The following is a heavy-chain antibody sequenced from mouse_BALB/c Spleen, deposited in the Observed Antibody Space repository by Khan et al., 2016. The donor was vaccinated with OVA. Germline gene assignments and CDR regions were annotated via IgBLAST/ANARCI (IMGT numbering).Heavy chain of an antibody. Sequence: QMQLEESGPGLVAPSQSLSITCTISGFSLTSYGVHWVRQPPGKGLEWLVVIWSDGSTTYNSALKSRLTISKDNSKNQVFLKMNSLQTDDTAVYVCARQPYYHYNIMDYWGQGTSVTVSS. J-gene: IGHJ4*01. CDR3: ARQPYYHYNIMDY. V-gene: IGHV2-6-1*01. CDR1: GFSLTSYG. D-gene: IGHD2-10*01. CDR2: IWSDGST.